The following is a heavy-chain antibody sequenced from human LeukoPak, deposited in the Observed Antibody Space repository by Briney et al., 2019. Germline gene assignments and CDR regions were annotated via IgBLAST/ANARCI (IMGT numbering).Heavy chain of an antibody. CDR3: ARDHVVVVPAAMSDV. D-gene: IGHD2-2*01. CDR1: GFTFSSYA. V-gene: IGHV3-23*01. J-gene: IGHJ6*04. Sequence: PGGSLRLSCAASGFTFSSYALSWVRQAPGKGLEWVSAISGSGGSTYYADSVKGRFTISRDNSKNSLYLQMNSLRAEDTAVYYCARDHVVVVPAAMSDVWGKGTTVTVSS. CDR2: ISGSGGST.